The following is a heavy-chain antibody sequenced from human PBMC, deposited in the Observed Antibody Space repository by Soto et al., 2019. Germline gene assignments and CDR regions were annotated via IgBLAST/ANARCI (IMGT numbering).Heavy chain of an antibody. CDR2: INNAGTT. V-gene: IGHV3-66*01. CDR1: GFTFSSYS. J-gene: IGHJ6*02. Sequence: PGGSLRLSCAASGFTFSSYSMNWVRQGPGKGLQWVSVINNAGTTFYADSVKGRFTLSRDNSKNTVYLQMNSLRVEDTAMYYCVRENYYYGMDVWGQGTAVTVSS. CDR3: VRENYYYGMDV.